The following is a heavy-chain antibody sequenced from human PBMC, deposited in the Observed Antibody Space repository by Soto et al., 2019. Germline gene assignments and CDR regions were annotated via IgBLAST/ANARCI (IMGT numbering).Heavy chain of an antibody. V-gene: IGHV3-23*01. J-gene: IGHJ4*02. CDR3: AKDQGYSYYDSSGTPFDY. D-gene: IGHD3-22*01. CDR2: ISGSGGST. CDR1: GFTFSSYA. Sequence: PWGSLRLSCAASGFTFSSYAMSWVRQAPGKGLEWVSAISGSGGSTYYADSVKGRFTISRDNSKNTLYLQMNSLRAEDTAVYYCAKDQGYSYYDSSGTPFDYWGQGTLVTVSS.